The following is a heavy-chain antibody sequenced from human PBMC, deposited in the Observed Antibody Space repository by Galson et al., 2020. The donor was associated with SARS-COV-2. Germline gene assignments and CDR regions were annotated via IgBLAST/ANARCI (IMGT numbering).Heavy chain of an antibody. CDR3: ARDMVVGATSYVDH. Sequence: GESLKISCAASGFTFSPYTMNWVRQAPGKGLEWVSYITGSSSYISYADSVKGRFTVSRDNAKNSLFLQMNSLRAEDTAVYYCARDMVVGATSYVDHWGQGTLVTVSS. J-gene: IGHJ4*02. D-gene: IGHD1-26*01. CDR1: GFTFSPYT. CDR2: ITGSSSYI. V-gene: IGHV3-21*01.